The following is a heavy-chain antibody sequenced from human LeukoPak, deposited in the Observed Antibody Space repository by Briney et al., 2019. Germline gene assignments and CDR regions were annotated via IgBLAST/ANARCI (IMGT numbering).Heavy chain of an antibody. Sequence: GGSLRLSCAASGFTFDEYGMSWVRQAQGKGLEWVSGISLNGGATGYADSVKGRFTISRDNGKNSLYLQMNCLRAEDTALYYCVQSITMFIGWGQGTLVTVSS. J-gene: IGHJ4*02. D-gene: IGHD3-10*02. V-gene: IGHV3-20*04. CDR1: GFTFDEYG. CDR2: ISLNGGAT. CDR3: VQSITMFIG.